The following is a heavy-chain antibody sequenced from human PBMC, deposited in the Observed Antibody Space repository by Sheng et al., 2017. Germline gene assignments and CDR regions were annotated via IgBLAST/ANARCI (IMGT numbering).Heavy chain of an antibody. CDR1: GYTFTSYG. CDR3: ARDSTAVLPLLYYGMDV. D-gene: IGHD1-26*01. CDR2: ISAYNGNT. Sequence: QVQLVQSGAEVKKPGASVKVSCKASGYTFTSYGISWVRQAPGQGLEWMGWISAYNGNTNYAQKLQGRVTMTTDTSTSTAYMELRSLRSDDTAVYYCARDSTAVLPLLYYGMDVWGQGTTVTVSS. V-gene: IGHV1-18*01. J-gene: IGHJ6*02.